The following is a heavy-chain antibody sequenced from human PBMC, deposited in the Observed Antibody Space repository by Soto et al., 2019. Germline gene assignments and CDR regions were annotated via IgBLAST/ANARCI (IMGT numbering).Heavy chain of an antibody. CDR3: ERDGDEVSTMTHQFDP. CDR1: GGTFSSYA. Sequence: SVRVSCKASGGTFSSYAISWVRQAPGQGLEWMGGIIPIFGTANYAQKFQGRVTITADESTSTAYMELSSLRSEDTAVYYCERDGDEVSTMTHQFDPWGQGTLVTVSS. V-gene: IGHV1-69*13. J-gene: IGHJ5*02. D-gene: IGHD2-21*02. CDR2: IIPIFGTA.